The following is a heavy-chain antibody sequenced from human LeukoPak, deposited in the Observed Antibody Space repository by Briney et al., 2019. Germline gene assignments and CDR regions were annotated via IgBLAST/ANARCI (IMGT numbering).Heavy chain of an antibody. CDR1: GYTFTSYY. CDR2: INPSGGST. CDR3: EVTGVGYCSSTSCYGAFDI. D-gene: IGHD2-2*01. V-gene: IGHV1-46*01. J-gene: IGHJ3*02. Sequence: GASVKVSCKASGYTFTSYYMHWVRQAPGQGLEWMGIINPSGGSTRYAQKFQGRVTMTRDTSTSTVYMEMSSLRSEDTAVYYCEVTGVGYCSSTSCYGAFDIWGQGTMVTVSS.